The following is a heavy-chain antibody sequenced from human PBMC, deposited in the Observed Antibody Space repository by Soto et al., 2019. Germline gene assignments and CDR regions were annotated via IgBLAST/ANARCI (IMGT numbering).Heavy chain of an antibody. Sequence: QITLKESGPTLVTPTQTLTLTCTFSGFSLTTTGLGVAWIRQPPGKALEWLALVYWNDEKRYRPSLRSRLTITKDTSKNQVVLTMTDMDPVDTATYFCAHEGFGSDNWFDAWGQGALVIVSS. CDR3: AHEGFGSDNWFDA. D-gene: IGHD3-10*01. CDR1: GFSLTTTGLG. J-gene: IGHJ5*02. V-gene: IGHV2-5*01. CDR2: VYWNDEK.